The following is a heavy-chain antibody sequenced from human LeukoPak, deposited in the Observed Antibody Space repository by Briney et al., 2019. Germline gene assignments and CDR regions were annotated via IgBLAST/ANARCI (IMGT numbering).Heavy chain of an antibody. J-gene: IGHJ1*01. CDR2: ISTYNGAT. V-gene: IGHV1-18*01. Sequence: ASVTDTFHTSGYTFINHGINWVRQAPGRGLEWVGWISTYNGATQYPEKLQGRVTMTTDTSTNTVYMELRSLRSDDTAIYFCARGGDYGVLYCHQWAEGTRVSVSS. CDR3: ARGGDYGVLYCHQ. D-gene: IGHD4-17*01. CDR1: GYTFINHG.